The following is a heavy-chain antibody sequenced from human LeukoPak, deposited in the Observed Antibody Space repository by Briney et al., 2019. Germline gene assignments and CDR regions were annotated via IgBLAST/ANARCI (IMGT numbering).Heavy chain of an antibody. Sequence: ASVKVSCKASEYTFTGYYMHWVRQAPGQGLEWMGWINPNSGGTNYAQKFQGRVTMTRDTSISTAYMELSRLRSDDTAVYYCARARLEVVITTFDYWGQGTLVTVSS. J-gene: IGHJ4*02. V-gene: IGHV1-2*02. CDR2: INPNSGGT. CDR3: ARARLEVVITTFDY. D-gene: IGHD3-22*01. CDR1: EYTFTGYY.